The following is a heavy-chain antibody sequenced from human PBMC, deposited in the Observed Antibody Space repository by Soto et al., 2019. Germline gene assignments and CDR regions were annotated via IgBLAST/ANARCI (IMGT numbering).Heavy chain of an antibody. J-gene: IGHJ6*02. CDR3: ARTNYYDSSGYYPYYYYGMDV. D-gene: IGHD3-22*01. CDR2: ISAYNGNR. CDR1: GYTFTSYG. Sequence: ASVKVSCKASGYTFTSYGISWVRQAPGQGLEWMGWISAYNGNRNYAQKLQGRVTMTTDTSTSTAYMELRSLRSDDTAVYYCARTNYYDSSGYYPYYYYGMDVWGQGTTVTVSS. V-gene: IGHV1-18*01.